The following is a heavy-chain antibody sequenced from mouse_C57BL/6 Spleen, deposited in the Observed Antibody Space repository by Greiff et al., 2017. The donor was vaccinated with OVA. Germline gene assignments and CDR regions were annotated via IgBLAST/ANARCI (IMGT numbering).Heavy chain of an antibody. Sequence: EVHLVESGGGLVKPGGSLKLSCAASGFTFSDYGMHWVRQAPEKGLEWVAYISSGSSTIYYADTAKGRFTISRDNAKNTLFLQMTSLRSEDTAMYYCARTGSSYRAMDYWGQGTSVTVSS. CDR2: ISSGSSTI. CDR1: GFTFSDYG. J-gene: IGHJ4*01. V-gene: IGHV5-17*01. CDR3: ARTGSSYRAMDY. D-gene: IGHD1-1*01.